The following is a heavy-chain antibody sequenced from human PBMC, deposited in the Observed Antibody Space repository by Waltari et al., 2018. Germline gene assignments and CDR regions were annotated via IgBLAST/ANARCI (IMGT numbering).Heavy chain of an antibody. CDR2: IKQDGSEK. CDR3: ARALMVPY. D-gene: IGHD3-10*01. J-gene: IGHJ4*02. V-gene: IGHV3-7*01. Sequence: EVQLVESGGGLVQPGGSLRLSCPASGFTFSSYWMSWVRQAPGKGLEWVANIKQDGSEKYYVDSVKGRFTISRDNAKNSLYLQMNSLRAEDTAVYYCARALMVPYWGQGTLVTVSS. CDR1: GFTFSSYW.